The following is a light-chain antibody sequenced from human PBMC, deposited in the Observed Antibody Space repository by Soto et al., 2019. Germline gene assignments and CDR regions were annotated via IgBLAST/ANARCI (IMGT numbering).Light chain of an antibody. CDR2: DVS. CDR1: QDIRGA. J-gene: IGKJ5*01. Sequence: IQGNQSPSSPSSSVGDRVPHTCPGSQDIRGALAWYQQKPGKAPRLLIFDVSTLETGVPSRFSGGGSGTEFTLTISSLQHEDSGTYYCQQFNSYPITFGHGTRLEIK. CDR3: QQFNSYPIT. V-gene: IGKV1-13*02.